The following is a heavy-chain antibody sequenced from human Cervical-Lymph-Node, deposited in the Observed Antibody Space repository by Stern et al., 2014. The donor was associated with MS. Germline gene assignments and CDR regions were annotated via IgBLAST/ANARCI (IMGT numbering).Heavy chain of an antibody. CDR3: AREWLRFLERGGAGMDV. Sequence: EVQLVESGGGLVKPGGSLRLPCAASGFNFSSHSISWVRQAPGKGLEWVSSISRSSRHISYADSVKGRFTMSRDNAKNSLYLQMNNLRVEDTAVYYCAREWLRFLERGGAGMDVWGQGTTVTVSS. CDR1: GFNFSSHS. D-gene: IGHD3-3*01. J-gene: IGHJ6*02. CDR2: ISRSSRHI. V-gene: IGHV3-21*01.